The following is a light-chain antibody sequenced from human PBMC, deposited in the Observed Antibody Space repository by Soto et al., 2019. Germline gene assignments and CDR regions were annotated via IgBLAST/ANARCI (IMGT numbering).Light chain of an antibody. CDR2: AAS. CDR3: PEYGSSPLT. Sequence: DIVLTQSPGTLSLSPGERATLSCRASQSVSSSYLAWYQQNPGQAPRLLIYAASSRATGIPDRFSGSGSGTDFTSTISRLEHEDFAVYYWPEYGSSPLTFGGGAKVEIK. V-gene: IGKV3-20*01. J-gene: IGKJ4*01. CDR1: QSVSSSY.